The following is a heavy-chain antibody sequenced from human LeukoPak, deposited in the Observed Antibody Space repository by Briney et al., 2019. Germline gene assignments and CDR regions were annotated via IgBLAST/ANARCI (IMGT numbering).Heavy chain of an antibody. CDR3: ARAPYGSGSYSDY. J-gene: IGHJ4*02. D-gene: IGHD3-10*01. CDR2: ISSSSSYI. Sequence: GGSLRLSCAASGFTFSSYSMNWVRKAPVKGLDWVSSISSSSSYIYYADSVKGRFTISRDNAKNSLYLQMNSLRAEDTAVYYCARAPYGSGSYSDYWGQGTLVTVSS. V-gene: IGHV3-21*01. CDR1: GFTFSSYS.